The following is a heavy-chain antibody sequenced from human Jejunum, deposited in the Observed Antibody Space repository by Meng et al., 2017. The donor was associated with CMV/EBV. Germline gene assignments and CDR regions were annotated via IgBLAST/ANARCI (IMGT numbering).Heavy chain of an antibody. J-gene: IGHJ4*02. CDR1: LTFSSYG. Sequence: LTFSSYGMHCVRQAPGKGLEWVATISHDGASQYYADSVRGRFAISRDNSKNTLFLQLSSLRTEDTGVYYCAGEYQLLNTPYFEYWGQGTLVTVSS. CDR3: AGEYQLLNTPYFEY. D-gene: IGHD3-10*01. V-gene: IGHV3-30*09. CDR2: ISHDGASQ.